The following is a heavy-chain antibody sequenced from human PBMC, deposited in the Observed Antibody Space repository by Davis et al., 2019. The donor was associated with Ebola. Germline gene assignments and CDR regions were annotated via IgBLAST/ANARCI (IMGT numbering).Heavy chain of an antibody. CDR2: ISSSGSTI. Sequence: GESLKISCAASKFTLSSYWMSWVRQAPGKGLEWVSYISSSGSTIYYADSVKGRFTISRDNAKNSLYLQMNSLRAEDTAVYYCARSLIGRYYYYGMDVWGQGTTVTVSS. CDR1: KFTLSSYW. J-gene: IGHJ6*02. CDR3: ARSLIGRYYYYGMDV. V-gene: IGHV3-48*04.